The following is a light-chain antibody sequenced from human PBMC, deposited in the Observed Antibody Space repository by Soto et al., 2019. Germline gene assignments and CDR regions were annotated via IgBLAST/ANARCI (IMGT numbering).Light chain of an antibody. CDR2: GVS. CDR1: QSSSS. Sequence: EIVLTQSPGTLSLSPGERATLSCRTSQSSSSLAGYQQRPGQAPRLLIYGVSSRPTGIPDRFSGSGSGTDITTPISRLEPEDFALYYCHPYGPSRGFTFGTGTKVDIK. CDR3: HPYGPSRGFT. V-gene: IGKV3-20*01. J-gene: IGKJ3*01.